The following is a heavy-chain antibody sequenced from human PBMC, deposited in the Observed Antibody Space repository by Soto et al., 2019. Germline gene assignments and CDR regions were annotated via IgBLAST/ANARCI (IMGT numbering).Heavy chain of an antibody. J-gene: IGHJ6*02. CDR1: GGSISSSSYY. CDR2: IYYSGST. V-gene: IGHV4-39*01. Sequence: TLXRTCTVSGGSISSSSYYWGWIRQPPGKGLEWIGSIYYSGSTYYNPSLKSRVTISVDTSKNQFSLKLSSVTAADTAVYYCARLGLYYDFWSGYSPKNYYGMDVWGQGTTVTVYS. D-gene: IGHD3-3*01. CDR3: ARLGLYYDFWSGYSPKNYYGMDV.